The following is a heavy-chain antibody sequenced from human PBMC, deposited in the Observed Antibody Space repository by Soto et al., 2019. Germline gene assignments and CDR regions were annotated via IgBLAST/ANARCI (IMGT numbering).Heavy chain of an antibody. D-gene: IGHD2-15*01. Sequence: GASGKVSCKASGDTFTSYDINWVRQATGQGLEWMGWMNPNSGNTGYAQKFEGRVTMTRNTAITTAYMELSSLRSEDTAVYFCARGYCSGGSCSDYYYYDMDVWGQGTTVTVSS. CDR2: MNPNSGNT. J-gene: IGHJ6*02. CDR1: GDTFTSYD. CDR3: ARGYCSGGSCSDYYYYDMDV. V-gene: IGHV1-8*01.